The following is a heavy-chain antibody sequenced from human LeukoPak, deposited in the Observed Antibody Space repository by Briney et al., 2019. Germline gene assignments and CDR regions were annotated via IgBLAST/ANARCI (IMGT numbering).Heavy chain of an antibody. CDR1: GFTFGDYA. CDR3: TRADTAMAPEHFDY. V-gene: IGHV3-49*04. D-gene: IGHD5-18*01. CDR2: IRSKAYGGTT. Sequence: PGGSLRLSCTASGFTFGDYAMSWVRQAPGKGLEWVGFIRSKAYGGTTEYAASVKGRFTISRDDSKSIAYLQMNSLKTEDTAVYYCTRADTAMAPEHFDYWGQGTLVTVSS. J-gene: IGHJ4*02.